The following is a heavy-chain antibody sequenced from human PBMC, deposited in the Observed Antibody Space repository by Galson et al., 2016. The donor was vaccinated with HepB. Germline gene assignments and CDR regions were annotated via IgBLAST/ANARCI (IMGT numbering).Heavy chain of an antibody. J-gene: IGHJ6*03. Sequence: SLRLSCAASGFTFSFYGIHWVRQAPGKGLEWVAVISYDGTNQYYADSVKGRFTISRDNSKNTLYLQMNSLRAEHTAVYYCAKDQRRLQLSFVGSRDYYYYYMDVWGKGTTVTVSS. CDR3: AKDQRRLQLSFVGSRDYYYYYMDV. D-gene: IGHD5-18*01. CDR2: ISYDGTNQ. V-gene: IGHV3-30*18. CDR1: GFTFSFYG.